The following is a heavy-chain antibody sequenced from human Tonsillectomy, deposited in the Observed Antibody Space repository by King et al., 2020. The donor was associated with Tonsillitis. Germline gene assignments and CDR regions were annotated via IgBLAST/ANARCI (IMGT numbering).Heavy chain of an antibody. J-gene: IGHJ4*02. V-gene: IGHV4-38-2*02. D-gene: IGHD6-13*01. Sequence: QLQESGPGLVKPSETLSLTFTVSGDSISSDYFWGWIRQAPGKGLEWIGCVYHSGSTSYNPSLKSRVTISIDTSRNQFSLKLSSVTAADTALYYCARESYKSGSWYYVDFWGQGTLVTVSS. CDR1: GDSISSDYF. CDR2: VYHSGST. CDR3: ARESYKSGSWYYVDF.